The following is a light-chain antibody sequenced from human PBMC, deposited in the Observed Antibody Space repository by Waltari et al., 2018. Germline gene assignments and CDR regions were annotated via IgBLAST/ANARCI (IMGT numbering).Light chain of an antibody. CDR2: DAS. J-gene: IGKJ1*01. CDR3: QQYNDWPQT. Sequence: EIVMTQSPATLSVSPGVRATLSCRASQSVSSNLAWYQQKPGQAPRLLIYDASTRATDIPARFSGGGSGTEFTLTISSLQSEDFAVYYCQQYNDWPQTFGQGTKVEIK. CDR1: QSVSSN. V-gene: IGKV3-15*01.